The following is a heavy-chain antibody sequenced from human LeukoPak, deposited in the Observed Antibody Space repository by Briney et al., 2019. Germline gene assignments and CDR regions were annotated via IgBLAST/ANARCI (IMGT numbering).Heavy chain of an antibody. V-gene: IGHV4-59*01. D-gene: IGHD5-18*01. CDR3: AKGAGGFSYYNWFDP. CDR1: GGSISSYY. J-gene: IGHJ5*02. CDR2: IYYSGST. Sequence: SETLSLTCTVSGGSISSYYWSWIRLPPGKGLEWIGYIYYSGSTNYNPSLKSRVTISVDTSKNQFSLRLTSVTAADTAIYYCAKGAGGFSYYNWFDPWGQGTLVTVSS.